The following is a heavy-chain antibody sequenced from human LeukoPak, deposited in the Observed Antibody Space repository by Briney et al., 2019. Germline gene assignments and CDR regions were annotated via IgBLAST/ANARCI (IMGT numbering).Heavy chain of an antibody. Sequence: KSSETLSLTCAVYGGSFSGYYWSWIRQPPGKGLEWIGEINHSGSTNYNPSLKSRVTISVDTSKNQFSLKLSSVTAADTAVYYCARLRELRYFDWLLKRDYYYYMDVWGKGTTVTISS. CDR1: GGSFSGYY. D-gene: IGHD3-9*01. J-gene: IGHJ6*03. V-gene: IGHV4-34*01. CDR3: ARLRELRYFDWLLKRDYYYYMDV. CDR2: INHSGST.